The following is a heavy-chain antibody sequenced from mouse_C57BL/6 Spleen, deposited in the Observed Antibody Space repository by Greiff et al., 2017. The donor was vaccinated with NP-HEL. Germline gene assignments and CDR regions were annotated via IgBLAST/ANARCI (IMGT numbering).Heavy chain of an antibody. CDR3: ARSDGYYPYFDY. D-gene: IGHD2-3*01. CDR1: GYTFTSYW. Sequence: QVQLQQPGAELVMPGASVKLSCKASGYTFTSYWMHWVKQRPGQGLEWIGEIDPSDSYTNYNQKFKGKSTLTVDKSSSTAYMQLSSLTSEDSAVYYCARSDGYYPYFDYWGQGTTLTVSS. V-gene: IGHV1-69*01. J-gene: IGHJ2*01. CDR2: IDPSDSYT.